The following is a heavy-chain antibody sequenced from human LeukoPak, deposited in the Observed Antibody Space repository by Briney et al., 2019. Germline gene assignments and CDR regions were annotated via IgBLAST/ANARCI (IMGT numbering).Heavy chain of an antibody. D-gene: IGHD3-10*01. Sequence: PSETLSLTCTVSGGSISSYYWSWIRQPPGKGLEWIGYIYYSGSTNYNPSLKSRVTISVDTSKNQFSLKLSSVTAADTAVYYCARGPTQYFGDVFYGMDVWGQGTTVTVSS. CDR2: IYYSGST. V-gene: IGHV4-59*01. CDR3: ARGPTQYFGDVFYGMDV. J-gene: IGHJ6*02. CDR1: GGSISSYY.